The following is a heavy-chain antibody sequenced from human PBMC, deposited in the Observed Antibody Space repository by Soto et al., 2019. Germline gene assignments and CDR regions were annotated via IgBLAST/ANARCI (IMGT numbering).Heavy chain of an antibody. CDR1: GDSVSSNSAA. J-gene: IGHJ6*03. CDR2: TYYRSKWYN. V-gene: IGHV6-1*01. CDR3: ASTRPVPTIRPSYYYYYFMKV. Sequence: SPTLSLTCAISGDSVSSNSAAWNWIRQSPSRGLEWLGRTYYRSKWYNDYAVSVKSRITINPDTSKNQFSLQLNSVTPEDTAVYICASTRPVPTIRPSYYYYYFMKVCRQRLTVTFSS. D-gene: IGHD5-12*01.